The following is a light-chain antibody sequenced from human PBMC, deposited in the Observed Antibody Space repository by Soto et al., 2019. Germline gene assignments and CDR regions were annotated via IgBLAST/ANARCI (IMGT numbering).Light chain of an antibody. V-gene: IGLV1-40*01. CDR3: QSYDSSLNAYV. J-gene: IGLJ1*01. CDR2: GNS. CDR1: SSDIGAGYD. Sequence: QSVLTQPPSVSGAPGRRVTISCTGSSSDIGAGYDVHWYQQLPGTAPKLLIYGNSNRPSGVPDRFSGSKSGTSASLGITGLRAEDEADYYCQSYDSSLNAYVFGPGTKVTVL.